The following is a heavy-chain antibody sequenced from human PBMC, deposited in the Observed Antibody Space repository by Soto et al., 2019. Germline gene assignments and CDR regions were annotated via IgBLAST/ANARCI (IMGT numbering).Heavy chain of an antibody. CDR1: GYSFTSYW. CDR3: ARLVTTEDYYYYYGMDV. D-gene: IGHD4-4*01. CDR2: IDPSDSYT. Sequence: GESLKISCKGSGYSFTSYWIGWVRQMPGKGLEWMGRIDPSDSYTNYSPSFQGHVTISADKSISTAYLQWSSLKASDTAMYYCARLVTTEDYYYYYGMDVWGQGTTVTVSS. J-gene: IGHJ6*02. V-gene: IGHV5-10-1*01.